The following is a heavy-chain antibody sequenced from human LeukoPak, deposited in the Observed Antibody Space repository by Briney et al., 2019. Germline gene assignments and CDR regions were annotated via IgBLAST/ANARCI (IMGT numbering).Heavy chain of an antibody. CDR2: INTNTGNP. D-gene: IGHD5-18*01. V-gene: IGHV7-4-1*02. J-gene: IGHJ4*02. CDR3: ARGGYSNGLWLDY. CDR1: GYTFTTYA. Sequence: RVASVKVSCKASGYTFTTYAMNWVRQAPGQGLEWMGWINTNTGNPTYAQGFTGRFVFSLDTSVSTAYLQISSLKAEDTAVYYCARGGYSNGLWLDYWGQGTLVTVSS.